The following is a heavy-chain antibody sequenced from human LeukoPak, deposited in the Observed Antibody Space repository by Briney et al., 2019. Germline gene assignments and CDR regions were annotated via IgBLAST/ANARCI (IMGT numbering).Heavy chain of an antibody. CDR3: ARSPRYGDGAFDI. V-gene: IGHV4-59*01. J-gene: IGHJ3*02. D-gene: IGHD4-17*01. Sequence: SLETLSLTRTVSGGCLSSYYWSWVRQPPREGLGWVGYIYYSGSTNYNPSLKSRVTISVDTSKNQFSLKLSSVAAADTAVYYCARSPRYGDGAFDIWGQGTMVTVSS. CDR1: GGCLSSYY. CDR2: IYYSGST.